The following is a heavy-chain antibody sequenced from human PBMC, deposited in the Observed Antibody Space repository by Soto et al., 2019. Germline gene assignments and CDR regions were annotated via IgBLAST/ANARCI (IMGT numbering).Heavy chain of an antibody. CDR1: GGSISSGDYY. V-gene: IGHV4-30-4*01. D-gene: IGHD3-10*01. Sequence: QVQLQESGPGLVKPSQTLSLTCTVSGGSISSGDYYWSWIRQPPGKGLEWIGYIYYSGSTYYNPSLKSRVTISVETSKNQFSLKLSSVTAADTAVYYCARDREYYYGSGSYYYYYGMDVWGQGTTVTVSS. J-gene: IGHJ6*02. CDR3: ARDREYYYGSGSYYYYYGMDV. CDR2: IYYSGST.